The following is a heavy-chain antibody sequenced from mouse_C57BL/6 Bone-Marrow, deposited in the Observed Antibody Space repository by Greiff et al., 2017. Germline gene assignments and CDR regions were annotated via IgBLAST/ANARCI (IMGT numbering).Heavy chain of an antibody. CDR1: GFTFSSYA. V-gene: IGHV5-4*03. CDR3: ARGDDYDDGPYYAMDY. D-gene: IGHD2-4*01. CDR2: ISAGGSYT. Sequence: DVMLVESGGGLVKPGGSLKLSCAASGFTFSSYAMSWVRQTPDKRLEWVATISAGGSYTDYPDNVKGRFTISRDNAKNNLYLQMSQLKSEDTAMYYCARGDDYDDGPYYAMDYWGQGTSVTVSS. J-gene: IGHJ4*01.